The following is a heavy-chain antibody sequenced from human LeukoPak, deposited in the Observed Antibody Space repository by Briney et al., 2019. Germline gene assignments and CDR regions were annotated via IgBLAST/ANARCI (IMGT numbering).Heavy chain of an antibody. CDR3: ARTGDPLYYYGSGSYPKPGGPPDY. CDR1: KFTFSTYT. V-gene: IGHV3-30*04. D-gene: IGHD3-10*01. J-gene: IGHJ4*02. Sequence: GGSLRLSCAASKFTFSTYTLHWVRQAPGKGLKWAAVISHDGSKKYYADSVKGRFTISRDNSKNTLYLQMNSLRPEDTAVYYCARTGDPLYYYGSGSYPKPGGPPDYWGQGTLVTVSS. CDR2: ISHDGSKK.